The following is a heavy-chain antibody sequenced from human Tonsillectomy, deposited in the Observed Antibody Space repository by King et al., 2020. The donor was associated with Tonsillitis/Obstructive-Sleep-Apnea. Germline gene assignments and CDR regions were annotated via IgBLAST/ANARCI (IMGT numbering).Heavy chain of an antibody. D-gene: IGHD3-22*01. CDR2: ISAYNGDT. V-gene: IGHV1-18*01. J-gene: IGHJ4*02. Sequence: QLVQSGAEVKKPGASVKVSCKASGYTFTTYGISWVRQAPGQGLEWMGWISAYNGDTNHAQKLQGRVTMTTDTSTSTAYMEVRSLRSDDTAVYYCARDSMGQYYDSSGYYAFDYWGQGTLVTVSS. CDR3: ARDSMGQYYDSSGYYAFDY. CDR1: GYTFTTYG.